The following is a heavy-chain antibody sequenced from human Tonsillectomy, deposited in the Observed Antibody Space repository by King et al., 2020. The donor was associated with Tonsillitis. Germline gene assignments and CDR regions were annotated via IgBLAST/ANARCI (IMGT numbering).Heavy chain of an antibody. CDR3: ASYLGYCSGGSCYRKVFDY. Sequence: VQLQESGPGLVKPSGTLSLTCAVSGGSISSSNWWSWVRKPPGKGLEWIGEIYHSGSTNYNPSLKSRVTISVDKSKNQFSLKLSSVTAADTAVYYCASYLGYCSGGSCYRKVFDYWGQGTLVTVSS. CDR1: GGSISSSNW. J-gene: IGHJ4*02. D-gene: IGHD2-15*01. CDR2: IYHSGST. V-gene: IGHV4-4*02.